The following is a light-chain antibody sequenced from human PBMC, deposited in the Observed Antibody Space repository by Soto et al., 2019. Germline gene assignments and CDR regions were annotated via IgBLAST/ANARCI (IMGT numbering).Light chain of an antibody. V-gene: IGKV3-11*01. Sequence: EIVLTQSPATLSLSPGERATLSCRASQSVSSYLAWYQQKPGQAPRLLIYDASNRATGIPARFSGSGSGTDFTLTISSLEPDDFALYYCQQRSNWPPYTFGQRTKVEIK. CDR3: QQRSNWPPYT. CDR1: QSVSSY. CDR2: DAS. J-gene: IGKJ2*01.